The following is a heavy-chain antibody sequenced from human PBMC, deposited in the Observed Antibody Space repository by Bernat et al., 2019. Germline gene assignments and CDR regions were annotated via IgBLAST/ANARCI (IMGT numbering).Heavy chain of an antibody. CDR1: GGSFSGYY. CDR2: INHSGST. V-gene: IGHV4-34*01. J-gene: IGHJ3*02. D-gene: IGHD2-2*01. Sequence: QVQLQQWGAGLLKPSETLSLTCAVYGGSFSGYYWSWIRQPPGKGLEWIGEINHSGSTNYNPSLKSRVTISVDTSKNQFSLKLSSVTAADTAVYYCARQYEYQLLWDAFDIWGQGTMVTVSS. CDR3: ARQYEYQLLWDAFDI.